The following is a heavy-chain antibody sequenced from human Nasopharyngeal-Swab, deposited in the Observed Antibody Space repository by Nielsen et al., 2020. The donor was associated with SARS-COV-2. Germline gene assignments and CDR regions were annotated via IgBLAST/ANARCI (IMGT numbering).Heavy chain of an antibody. CDR3: AGAGPRAYYYMDV. CDR1: GFTFSDYY. V-gene: IGHV3-11*06. Sequence: GESLKISCAVSGFTFSDYYMSWIRQAPGKGLEWVSYISSSSSYTNYADSVKGRFTISRDNAKNSLYLQMNSLRAEDTAVYYCAGAGPRAYYYMDVWGKGTTVTVSS. CDR2: ISSSSSYT. J-gene: IGHJ6*03.